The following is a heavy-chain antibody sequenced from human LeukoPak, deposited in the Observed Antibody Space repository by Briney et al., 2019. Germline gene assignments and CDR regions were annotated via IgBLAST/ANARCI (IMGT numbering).Heavy chain of an antibody. Sequence: SETLSLTCTVSGGSISSSSYYWGWIRQPPGKGLEWIGSIYYSGSTYYNPSLKSRVTISVDTSKNQFSLKLSSVTAADTAVYYCARDPWELRTYDYWGQGTLVTVSS. V-gene: IGHV4-39*07. CDR2: IYYSGST. CDR1: GGSISSSSYY. D-gene: IGHD1-26*01. J-gene: IGHJ4*02. CDR3: ARDPWELRTYDY.